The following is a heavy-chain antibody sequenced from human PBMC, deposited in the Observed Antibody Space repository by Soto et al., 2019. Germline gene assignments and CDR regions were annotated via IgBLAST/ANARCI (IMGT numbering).Heavy chain of an antibody. V-gene: IGHV4-59*08. D-gene: IGHD3-10*01. CDR3: ARGMVRGGYYYGLDV. J-gene: IGHJ6*02. CDR2: IYNSGST. Sequence: SETLSLTCTVSGGSISSYYWSWIRQPPGKGLEWIGYIYNSGSTNYNPSLKSRVTISVDTSKNQFSLRLSSVTAADTAVYYCARGMVRGGYYYGLDVWGQGTTVTVSS. CDR1: GGSISSYY.